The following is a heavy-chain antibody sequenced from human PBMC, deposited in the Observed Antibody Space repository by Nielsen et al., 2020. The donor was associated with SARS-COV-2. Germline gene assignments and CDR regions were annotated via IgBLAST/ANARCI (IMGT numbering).Heavy chain of an antibody. V-gene: IGHV1-69*01. CDR2: IIPIFGTA. D-gene: IGHD1-26*01. J-gene: IGHJ6*02. Sequence: WVRQAPGQGLEWMGGIIPIFGTANYAQKFQGRVTITADESTSTAYMELSSLRSEDTAVYYCARLRDLGADFGYYYYGMDVWGQGTTVTVSS. CDR3: ARLRDLGADFGYYYYGMDV.